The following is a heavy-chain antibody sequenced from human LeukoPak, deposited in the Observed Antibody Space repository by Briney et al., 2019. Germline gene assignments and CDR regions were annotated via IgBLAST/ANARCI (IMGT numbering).Heavy chain of an antibody. V-gene: IGHV1-69*01. CDR3: ARVGIVSPNPYFDY. Sequence: ASVKVSCKASGGTSSSYAISCVRQARGQGREGMGGLIPIFGTANYAQKFQGRVTITADESTSTAYMEMSSLRSEDTAVYYCARVGIVSPNPYFDYWGQGTLVTVSS. CDR2: LIPIFGTA. D-gene: IGHD2-2*03. CDR1: GGTSSSYA. J-gene: IGHJ4*02.